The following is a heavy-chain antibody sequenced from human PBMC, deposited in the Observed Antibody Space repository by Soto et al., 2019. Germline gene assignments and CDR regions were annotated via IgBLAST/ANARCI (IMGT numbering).Heavy chain of an antibody. CDR2: IYHSGTD. CDR1: GGSVSRNNW. D-gene: IGHD3-10*01. V-gene: IGHV4-4*02. CDR3: ARVLGGVVSSDVAVYI. Sequence: QVQLQESGPGLVKPSGTLSLTCAVSGGSVSRNNWWCWVRQSPGKGLEWMGDIYHSGTDHYNPSLMVRASIAIDTSRGPFALRLTHVAAAVTAVYYCARVLGGVVSSDVAVYIWCPG. J-gene: IGHJ3*02.